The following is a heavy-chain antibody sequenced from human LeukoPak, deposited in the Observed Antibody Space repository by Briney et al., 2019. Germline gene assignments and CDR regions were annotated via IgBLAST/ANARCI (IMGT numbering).Heavy chain of an antibody. V-gene: IGHV3-74*01. D-gene: IGHD3-3*01. CDR3: ARGPYDFWTGYKGTAYFDY. Sequence: GGSLRLSCAASGFTISSYWMHWVRQARGKGLVWVSRINSDGSSTSYADSVKGRFTISRDNAKNTLYLQMNSLRAEDTAVYYCARGPYDFWTGYKGTAYFDYWGQGTLVTVSS. CDR2: INSDGSST. J-gene: IGHJ4*02. CDR1: GFTISSYW.